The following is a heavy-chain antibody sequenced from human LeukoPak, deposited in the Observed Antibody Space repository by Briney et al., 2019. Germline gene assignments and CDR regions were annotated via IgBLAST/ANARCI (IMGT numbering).Heavy chain of an antibody. J-gene: IGHJ5*02. D-gene: IGHD5-12*01. Sequence: SETLSLTCTVSGGSIGRYSWNWIRQPPGKGLEWIGYVYYTGSTNYNPSLKSRVSILVDTSKNQFSLTLSSVTAANTAVYYCARDLGSGYDCCFVPWGQGTLVTVSS. CDR1: GGSIGRYS. V-gene: IGHV4-59*12. CDR2: VYYTGST. CDR3: ARDLGSGYDCCFVP.